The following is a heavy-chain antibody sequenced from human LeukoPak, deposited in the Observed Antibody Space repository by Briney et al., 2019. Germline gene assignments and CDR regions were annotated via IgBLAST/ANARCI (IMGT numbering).Heavy chain of an antibody. Sequence: AGGSLRLSRAASGFTFSSYAMSWVRQAPGKGLEWVSSISSSSSYIYYADSVKGRFTISRDNAKNSLYLQMNSLRAEDTAVYYCARDTKRDHWGQGTLVTVSS. CDR1: GFTFSSYA. V-gene: IGHV3-21*01. D-gene: IGHD2-2*01. CDR2: ISSSSSYI. J-gene: IGHJ4*02. CDR3: ARDTKRDH.